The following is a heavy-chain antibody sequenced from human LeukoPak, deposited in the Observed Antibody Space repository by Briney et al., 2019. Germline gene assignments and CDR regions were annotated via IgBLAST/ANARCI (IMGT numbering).Heavy chain of an antibody. V-gene: IGHV3-48*04. D-gene: IGHD3-22*01. CDR2: ISSSSSTI. CDR1: GFTFSSYS. Sequence: GGSLRLSCAASGFTFSSYSMNWVRQAPGKGLEWVSYISSSSSTIYYADSVKGRFTISRDNAKNSLYLQMNSLRAEDTAVYYCARETYYDSSGYYNYWGQGTLVTVSS. CDR3: ARETYYDSSGYYNY. J-gene: IGHJ4*02.